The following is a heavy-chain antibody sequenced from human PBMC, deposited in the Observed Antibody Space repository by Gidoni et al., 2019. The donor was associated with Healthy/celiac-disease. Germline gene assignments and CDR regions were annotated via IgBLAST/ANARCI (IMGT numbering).Heavy chain of an antibody. J-gene: IGHJ4*02. CDR3: ARFQTPGIAAAGPSDYFYY. V-gene: IGHV3-21*01. Sequence: EVQLVESVGGLVKPGGCLRLSCAASGFPFISYSINWVSQAPGKGREGVSSISSSSSYSDYADSVKCLFTISRDNAKNSLYLQMISLRAEDTEVYYCARFQTPGIAAAGPSDYFYYWGQGTLVTVSS. CDR2: ISSSSSYS. CDR1: GFPFISYS. D-gene: IGHD6-13*01.